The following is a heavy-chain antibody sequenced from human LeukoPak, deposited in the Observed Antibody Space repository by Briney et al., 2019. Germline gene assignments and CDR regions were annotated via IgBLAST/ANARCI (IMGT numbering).Heavy chain of an antibody. D-gene: IGHD2-8*02. CDR1: GYTFTGYY. Sequence: GASVKVSCKASGYTFTGYYMHWVRQAPGQGLEWMGWINPNSGGTNYAQKLQGRVTMTTDTSTSTAYMELRSLRSDDTAVYWCAIYISDGGKLDFWGQGTLVTVSS. V-gene: IGHV1-2*02. CDR3: AIYISDGGKLDF. CDR2: INPNSGGT. J-gene: IGHJ4*02.